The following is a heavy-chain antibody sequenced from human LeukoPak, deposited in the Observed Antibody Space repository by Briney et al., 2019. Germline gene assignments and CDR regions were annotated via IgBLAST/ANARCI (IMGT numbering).Heavy chain of an antibody. J-gene: IGHJ6*02. CDR3: ARDFEYCSGGSCYHPSAYYGMDV. D-gene: IGHD2-15*01. CDR2: IYSGGST. CDR1: GFTFSSYA. Sequence: GGSLRLSCAASGFTFSSYAMHWVRQAPGKGLEWVSVIYSGGSTYYADSVKGRFTISRDNSKNTLYLQMNSLRAEDTAVYYCARDFEYCSGGSCYHPSAYYGMDVWGQGTTVTVSS. V-gene: IGHV3-53*01.